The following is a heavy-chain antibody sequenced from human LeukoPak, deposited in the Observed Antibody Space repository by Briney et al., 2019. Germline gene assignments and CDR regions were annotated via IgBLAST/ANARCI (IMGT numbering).Heavy chain of an antibody. CDR3: ARDTVAVVEYYMDV. CDR1: GFTFNSYA. V-gene: IGHV3-21*01. J-gene: IGHJ6*03. CDR2: ISSSSSYI. Sequence: PGGSLRLSCAASGFTFNSYAMTWVRQAPGKGLEWVSSISSSSSYIYYADSVRGRFTISRDNAKNSLYLQMNSLRAEDTAVYYCARDTVAVVEYYMDVWGKGTTVTVSS. D-gene: IGHD6-19*01.